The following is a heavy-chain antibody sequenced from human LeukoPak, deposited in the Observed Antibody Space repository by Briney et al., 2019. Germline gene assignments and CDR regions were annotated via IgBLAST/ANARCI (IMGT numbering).Heavy chain of an antibody. J-gene: IGHJ1*01. CDR1: GVTFSNYW. D-gene: IGHD2-8*01. CDR3: ARDWVF. Sequence: PGGSLRLSCVGSGVTFSNYWMNWVRQAPGKGLEWVANINQDGSEKYYVDSVKGRFTISRDNAKKSLYLQMDGLRAQDTAVYYCARDWVFWGQGTLVIVSS. CDR2: INQDGSEK. V-gene: IGHV3-7*01.